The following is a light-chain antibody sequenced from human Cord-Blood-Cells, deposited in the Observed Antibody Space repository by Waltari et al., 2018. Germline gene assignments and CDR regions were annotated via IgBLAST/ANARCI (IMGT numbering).Light chain of an antibody. J-gene: IGLJ3*02. CDR2: DVS. V-gene: IGLV2-11*01. Sequence: QSALTQPRSVSGSPGQSVTISCTGTSRDVGGYNYVSWYQQHPGKAPKLMIYDVSKRPSGVPDRFSDSKSGNTASLTISGLQAEDEADYYCCSYAGSYTWVFGGGTKLTVL. CDR3: CSYAGSYTWV. CDR1: SRDVGGYNY.